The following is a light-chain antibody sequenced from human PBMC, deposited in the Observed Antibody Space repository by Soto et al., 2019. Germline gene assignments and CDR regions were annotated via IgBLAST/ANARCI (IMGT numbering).Light chain of an antibody. CDR1: SSDIGNYNY. J-gene: IGLJ1*01. CDR3: SAYTKSTFYV. Sequence: QSALTQPASVSGSPGQSITISCTGTSSDIGNYNYVSWYQPHPDKAPKLIIYEVNYRPSGVSNRFSGSKSGNTASLTVSGLQADDEADYFCSAYTKSTFYVFGTGTKLTVL. CDR2: EVN. V-gene: IGLV2-14*01.